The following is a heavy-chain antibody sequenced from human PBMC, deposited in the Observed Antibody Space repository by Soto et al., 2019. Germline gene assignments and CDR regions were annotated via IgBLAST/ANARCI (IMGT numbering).Heavy chain of an antibody. V-gene: IGHV3-30*18. CDR3: AKDREYCSSTSCPSAGMDV. Sequence: GGSLRLSCAASGFTFSSYGMHWVSQAPGKVLVWVEVISYDGSNKYYADSVKGRFTISRDNSKNTLYVQMNSLRAEDTAVYYCAKDREYCSSTSCPSAGMDVWGQGTTVTVSS. D-gene: IGHD2-2*01. CDR1: GFTFSSYG. J-gene: IGHJ6*02. CDR2: ISYDGSNK.